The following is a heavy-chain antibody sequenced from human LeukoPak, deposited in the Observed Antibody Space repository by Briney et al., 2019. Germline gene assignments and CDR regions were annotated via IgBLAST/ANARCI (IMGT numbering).Heavy chain of an antibody. V-gene: IGHV3-21*01. Sequence: PGGSLRLSCAASGFTFSSYNMNWVRQAPGKGLEWVSSITSSSSYIYYADSVKGRFTISRDNAKNSLYLQMNSLRAEDTAVYYCARDPYSGSYGDYYYYYMDVWGKGTTVTTSS. J-gene: IGHJ6*03. D-gene: IGHD1-26*01. CDR2: ITSSSSYI. CDR3: ARDPYSGSYGDYYYYYMDV. CDR1: GFTFSSYN.